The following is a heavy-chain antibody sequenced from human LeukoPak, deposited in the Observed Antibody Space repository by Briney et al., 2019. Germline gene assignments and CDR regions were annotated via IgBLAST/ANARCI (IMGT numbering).Heavy chain of an antibody. CDR1: GYTFTSYY. J-gene: IGHJ4*02. CDR3: ACTEDITMIEGY. Sequence: GASVKVSCKASGYTFTSYYMHWVRQAPGQGLEWMGIINPSGGSTSYAQKFQGRVTMTRDMSTSTVYMELSSLRSEDTAVYYCACTEDITMIEGYWGQGTLVTVSS. D-gene: IGHD3-22*01. V-gene: IGHV1-46*01. CDR2: INPSGGST.